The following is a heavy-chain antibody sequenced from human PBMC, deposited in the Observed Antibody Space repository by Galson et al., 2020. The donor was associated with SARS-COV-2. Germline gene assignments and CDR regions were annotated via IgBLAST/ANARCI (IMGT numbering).Heavy chain of an antibody. D-gene: IGHD3-16*02. J-gene: IGHJ6*02. CDR1: GGSISSSSYY. Sequence: SETLSLTCTVSGGSISSSSYYWGWIRQPPGKGLEWIGSIYSGSTYYNPSLKSRVTISVDTSKNQFSLKLSSVTAADTAVYYCASEYDYVWGSYRYPYYYGMDVWGQGTTVTVSS. CDR2: IYSGST. CDR3: ASEYDYVWGSYRYPYYYGMDV. V-gene: IGHV4-39*01.